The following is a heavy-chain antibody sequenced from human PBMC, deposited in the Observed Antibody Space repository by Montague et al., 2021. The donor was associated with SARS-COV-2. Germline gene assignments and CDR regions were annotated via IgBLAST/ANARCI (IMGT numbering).Heavy chain of an antibody. J-gene: IGHJ4*02. CDR2: ISSSSSYI. V-gene: IGHV3-21*01. D-gene: IGHD3-22*01. CDR3: ARSTYYYDRSGSYYFDY. Sequence: SLRLSCAASGFTFSSYSMNWVRQAPGKGLEWVSSISSSSSYIYYADSVKGRFTISRDNAKNSLYLQMNSLRAEDTAVYYCARSTYYYDRSGSYYFDYWGQGTLVTVSS. CDR1: GFTFSSYS.